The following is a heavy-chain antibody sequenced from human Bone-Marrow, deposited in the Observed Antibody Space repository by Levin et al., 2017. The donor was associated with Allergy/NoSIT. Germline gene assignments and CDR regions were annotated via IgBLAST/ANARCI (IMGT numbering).Heavy chain of an antibody. V-gene: IGHV3-23*01. Sequence: LSLTCAASGFTFSSYAMSWVRQAPGKGLEWVSAISGSGGSTYYADSVKGRFTISRDNSKNTLYLQMNSLRAEDTAVYYCAKDAVVITLYYFDYWGQGTLVTVSS. CDR3: AKDAVVITLYYFDY. CDR1: GFTFSSYA. D-gene: IGHD3-22*01. CDR2: ISGSGGST. J-gene: IGHJ4*02.